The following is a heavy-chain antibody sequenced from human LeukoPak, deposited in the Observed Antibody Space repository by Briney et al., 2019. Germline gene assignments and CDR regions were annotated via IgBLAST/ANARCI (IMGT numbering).Heavy chain of an antibody. J-gene: IGHJ4*02. Sequence: GGSLRLSCAASGFTFSSYWMHWVRQAPGKGLVWVSRINSDGSSTSYADSVKGRFTISRDNAKNTLYLQMNSLRAEDTAVYYCVLIAAGHRYYFDYWGQGTLVTVSS. CDR2: INSDGSST. D-gene: IGHD6-25*01. CDR3: VLIAAGHRYYFDY. CDR1: GFTFSSYW. V-gene: IGHV3-74*01.